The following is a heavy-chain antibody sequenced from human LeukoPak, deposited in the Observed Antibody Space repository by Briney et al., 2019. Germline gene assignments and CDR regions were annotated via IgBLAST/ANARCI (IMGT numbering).Heavy chain of an antibody. D-gene: IGHD2-21*01. CDR3: ARAPRAYCGGDCYSEYFQH. J-gene: IGHJ1*01. CDR2: ISAYNGNT. Sequence: GESLKISCKGSGYSFTSYWIGWVRQAPGQGLEWMGWISAYNGNTNYAQKLQGRVTMTTDTSTSTAYMELRSLRSDDTAVYYCARAPRAYCGGDCYSEYFQHWGQGTLVTVSS. CDR1: GYSFTSYW. V-gene: IGHV1-18*04.